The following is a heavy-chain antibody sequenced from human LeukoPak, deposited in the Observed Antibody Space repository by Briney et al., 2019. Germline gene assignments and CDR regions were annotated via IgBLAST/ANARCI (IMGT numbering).Heavy chain of an antibody. J-gene: IGHJ3*01. CDR3: ARDSSVCAFDV. D-gene: IGHD6-6*01. V-gene: IGHV3-48*01. Sequence: PGGSLRLSCADSGFTFSPYTMHWFRQPPGKGLEWLSYINTGSTTIYYADSVKGRFTISRDNAKNSLYLQLNSLRAEDTAVYYCARDSSVCAFDVWGQGTMVTVSS. CDR1: GFTFSPYT. CDR2: INTGSTTI.